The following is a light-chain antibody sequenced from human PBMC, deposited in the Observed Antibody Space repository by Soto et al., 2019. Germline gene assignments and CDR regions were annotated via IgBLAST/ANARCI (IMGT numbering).Light chain of an antibody. J-gene: IGKJ4*01. CDR2: HAS. CDR1: QSVCNNF. Sequence: EIVLTQSPGTLSLSPGERTALSCRASQSVCNNFLGWNQQKHSQSPRLLIYHASHSATCIPDRFSGTSYGTDFTLTISRLEPVDFAVDYCHPHASSPLTFGGVTKVEIK. V-gene: IGKV3-20*01. CDR3: HPHASSPLT.